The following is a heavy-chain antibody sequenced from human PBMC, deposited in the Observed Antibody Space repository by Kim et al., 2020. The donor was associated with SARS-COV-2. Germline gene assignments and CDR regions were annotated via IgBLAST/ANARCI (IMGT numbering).Heavy chain of an antibody. CDR2: ISSSGSTI. J-gene: IGHJ6*02. CDR1: GFTFSSYE. CDR3: ARYGSGSPYKDYYYYGRDV. Sequence: GGSLRLSCAASGFTFSSYEMNWVRQAPGKGLEWVSYISSSGSTIYYADSVKGRFTISRDNAKNSLYLQMNSLRAEDTAVYYCARYGSGSPYKDYYYYGRDVWGQGTTVPVSS. V-gene: IGHV3-48*03. D-gene: IGHD3-10*01.